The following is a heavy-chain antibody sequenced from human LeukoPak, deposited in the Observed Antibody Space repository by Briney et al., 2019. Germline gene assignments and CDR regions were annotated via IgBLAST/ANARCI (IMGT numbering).Heavy chain of an antibody. Sequence: GGSLRLSCAASGFTFSNYAMSWVRQAPGKGLEWVSAISDSGGSTYYADSVKGRFTISRDNSKNTLYMQMNSLRAEDTAVYYCEKLTLLGYCSGGSCYDRRVFDYWGQGTLVTVSS. CDR2: ISDSGGST. D-gene: IGHD2-15*01. J-gene: IGHJ4*02. CDR3: EKLTLLGYCSGGSCYDRRVFDY. V-gene: IGHV3-23*01. CDR1: GFTFSNYA.